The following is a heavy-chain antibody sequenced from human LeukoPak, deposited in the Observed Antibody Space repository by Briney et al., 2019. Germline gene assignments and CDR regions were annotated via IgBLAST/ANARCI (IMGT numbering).Heavy chain of an antibody. Sequence: SETLSLTCTVYGGSFSGYYWSWIRQPPGKGLEWIGEINHSGSTNYNPSLKSRVTISVDTSKNQFSLKLSSVTAADTAVYYCARLQRVKAYYDYVWGSYRPPHQGRYYYYYMDVWGKGTTVTISS. D-gene: IGHD3-16*02. J-gene: IGHJ6*03. CDR1: GGSFSGYY. CDR3: ARLQRVKAYYDYVWGSYRPPHQGRYYYYYMDV. CDR2: INHSGST. V-gene: IGHV4-34*01.